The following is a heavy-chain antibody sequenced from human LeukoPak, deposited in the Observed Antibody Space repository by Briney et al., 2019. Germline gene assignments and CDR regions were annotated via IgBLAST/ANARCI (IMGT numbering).Heavy chain of an antibody. D-gene: IGHD3-22*01. CDR1: GYTFTSYG. V-gene: IGHV1-18*01. Sequence: SVKVSCKASGYTFTSYGISWVRQAPGQGLEWMGWISAYNGNTNYAQKLQGRVTMTTDTSTSTAYMELRSLRSDDTAVYYCASAYYYDSSGYSYPFDYWGQGTLVTVSS. CDR2: ISAYNGNT. J-gene: IGHJ4*02. CDR3: ASAYYYDSSGYSYPFDY.